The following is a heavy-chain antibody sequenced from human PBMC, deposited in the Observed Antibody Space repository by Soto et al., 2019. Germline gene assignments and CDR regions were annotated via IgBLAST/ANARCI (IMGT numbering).Heavy chain of an antibody. CDR2: INAGNGNT. CDR3: ASATNSGSNSGDFYY. Sequence: ASVKVSCKASGYTFTSYAMHWVRQAPGQRLEWMGWINAGNGNTKYSQKFQGRVTITRDTSASTAYMELSSLRSEDTAVYYCASATNSGSNSGDFYYWRQGTLVTVSS. V-gene: IGHV1-3*01. J-gene: IGHJ4*01. CDR1: GYTFTSYA. D-gene: IGHD1-26*01.